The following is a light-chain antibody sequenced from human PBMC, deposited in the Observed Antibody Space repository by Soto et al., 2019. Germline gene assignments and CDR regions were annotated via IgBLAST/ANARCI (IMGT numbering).Light chain of an antibody. V-gene: IGKV3-20*01. CDR3: QRYGSSPLIT. CDR2: GTS. CDR1: QSVSSSS. J-gene: IGKJ5*01. Sequence: ETVLTQSPRTLSLYPGERATLCCRASQSVSSSSLAWYQQRPGQAPRLLIYGTSSRATGIPDRFSGSGSGTDFTLTISRLEPEDFAVYFCQRYGSSPLITFGQGTRLEIK.